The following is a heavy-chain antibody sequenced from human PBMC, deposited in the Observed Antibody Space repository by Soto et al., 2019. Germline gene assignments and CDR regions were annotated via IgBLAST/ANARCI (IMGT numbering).Heavy chain of an antibody. CDR3: ARHHGPTTSENWFDP. Sequence: GASVKVSCKASGYTFFTYDISWLRQAPGQGLEWMGWISTYGGDTKYAQKFQGRVTMTTDTSTTTAYLELRSLRSDDTAVYYCARHHGPTTSENWFDPWGQGTLVTVSS. V-gene: IGHV1-18*01. D-gene: IGHD5-12*01. CDR2: ISTYGGDT. J-gene: IGHJ5*02. CDR1: GYTFFTYD.